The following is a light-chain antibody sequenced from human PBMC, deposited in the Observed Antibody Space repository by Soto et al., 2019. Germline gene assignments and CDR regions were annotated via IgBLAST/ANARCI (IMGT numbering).Light chain of an antibody. CDR2: DVS. CDR1: QSVRGS. J-gene: IGKJ1*01. V-gene: IGKV1-5*01. Sequence: DIQMTQSPSTLSAAVGDRVTITCRASQSVRGSLAWYQQQPGKAPKLLIYDVSNLESGVPSRFSAFGSGTEFTLYISSIKTDDFGTYYCQQFYMGWTFGQGTMV. CDR3: QQFYMGWT.